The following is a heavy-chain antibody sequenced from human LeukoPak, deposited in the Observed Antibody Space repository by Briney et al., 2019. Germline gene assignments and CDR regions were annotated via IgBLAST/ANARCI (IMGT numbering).Heavy chain of an antibody. V-gene: IGHV3-7*01. Sequence: GGSLRLSCAASGFTFSSYWMSWVRQAPGKGLEWVANIKKDGSEKYYVDSVKGRFTIFRDNAKNSLYLQMNSLRAEDTAVYYCARDGCSSISCFALDYWGQGTLVTVSS. J-gene: IGHJ4*02. CDR1: GFTFSSYW. CDR3: ARDGCSSISCFALDY. CDR2: IKKDGSEK. D-gene: IGHD2-2*01.